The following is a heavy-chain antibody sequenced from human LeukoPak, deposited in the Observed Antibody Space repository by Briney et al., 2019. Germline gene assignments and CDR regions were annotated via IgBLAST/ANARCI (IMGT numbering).Heavy chain of an antibody. CDR3: TKDPPLTGGVYSAY. CDR1: GIIFSDAW. J-gene: IGHJ4*02. CDR2: IKSKVDRGTI. Sequence: GGSLRLSCAVSGIIFSDAWMNWVRQAPGKGLEWVGRIKSKVDRGTIDYAAPVKGRFTISRDDSKNILYLQMNSLKTEDTAVYYCTKDPPLTGGVYSAYWGQGTLVTVSS. V-gene: IGHV3-15*07. D-gene: IGHD7-27*01.